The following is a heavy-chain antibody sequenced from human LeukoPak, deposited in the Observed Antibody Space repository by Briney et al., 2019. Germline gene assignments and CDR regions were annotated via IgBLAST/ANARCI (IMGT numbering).Heavy chain of an antibody. CDR2: ISGSGGST. V-gene: IGHV3-23*01. Sequence: GGSLRLSCAASGFTFDDYTMHWVRQAPGKGLEWVSAISGSGGSTYYADSVKGRFTISRDNSKNTLYLQMNSLRAEDTAVYYCAKDKGYSYGSDYWGQGTLVTVSS. CDR1: GFTFDDYT. J-gene: IGHJ4*02. CDR3: AKDKGYSYGSDY. D-gene: IGHD5-18*01.